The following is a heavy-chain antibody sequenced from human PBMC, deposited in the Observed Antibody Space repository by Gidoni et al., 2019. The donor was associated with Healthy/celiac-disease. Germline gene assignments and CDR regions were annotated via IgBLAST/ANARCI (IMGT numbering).Heavy chain of an antibody. CDR2: ISSSGSTI. D-gene: IGHD4-17*01. CDR1: GFTFSSYE. J-gene: IGHJ3*02. V-gene: IGHV3-48*03. CDR3: ARDNGDLADDAFDI. Sequence: EVQLVESGGGLVQPGGSLRLSCAASGFTFSSYEMNWVRQAPGKGLEWFSYISSSGSTIYYADSVKGRFTISRDNAKNSLYLQMNSLRAEDTAVYYCARDNGDLADDAFDIWGQGTMVTVSS.